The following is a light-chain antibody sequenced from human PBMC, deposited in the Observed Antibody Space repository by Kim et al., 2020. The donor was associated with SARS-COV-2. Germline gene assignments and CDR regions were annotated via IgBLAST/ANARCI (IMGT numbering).Light chain of an antibody. CDR2: DAS. V-gene: IGKV3-11*01. CDR3: QQRSNWPLT. J-gene: IGKJ4*01. Sequence: LSPVERATPSCRARQSVSSDLAWYQQKPGQAPRLLIYDASNRATGIPARFSGSGSGTDFTLTISSLEPEDFAVYYCQQRSNWPLTFGGGTKVDIK. CDR1: QSVSSD.